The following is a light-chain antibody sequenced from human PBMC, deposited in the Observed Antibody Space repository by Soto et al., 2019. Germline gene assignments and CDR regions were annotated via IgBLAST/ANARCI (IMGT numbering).Light chain of an antibody. V-gene: IGKV1-5*01. CDR2: DAS. Sequence: SRLSQSPSALSASIGNDVTITCRASQTISRWLAWYQQNPGRAPKLLIYDASALESGVPSRFSGSGSETECTLPIDELQTDYFATCYSKSKAFGQGTRLEIK. CDR3: KSKA. CDR1: QTISRW. J-gene: IGKJ5*01.